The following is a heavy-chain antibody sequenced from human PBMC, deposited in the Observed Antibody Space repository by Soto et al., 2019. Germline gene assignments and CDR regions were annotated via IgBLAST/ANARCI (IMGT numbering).Heavy chain of an antibody. CDR1: GFTFSSYA. V-gene: IGHV3-23*01. CDR3: AKSPVIVVVVAAPRYAGGFDY. D-gene: IGHD2-15*01. CDR2: ISCGGGST. J-gene: IGHJ4*02. Sequence: EVQLLESGGGLVQPGGSLRLSCAASGFTFSSYAMTWVRQAPGKGLEWVSGISCGGGSTYYAESVKGRFTISRDNSKNTLYLQMNSLRAEDTAVYYCAKSPVIVVVVAAPRYAGGFDYWGQGTLVTVSS.